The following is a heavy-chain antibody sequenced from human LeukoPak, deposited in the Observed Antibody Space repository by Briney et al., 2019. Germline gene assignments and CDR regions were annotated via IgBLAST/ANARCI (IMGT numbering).Heavy chain of an antibody. V-gene: IGHV3-21*01. J-gene: IGHJ4*02. CDR2: ISSSSSYI. Sequence: KPGGSLRLSCAASGFTFSSFSMNWVRQAPGKGLEWVSSISSSSSYIYYADSVKGRFTISRDNAKNSLYLQMNSLRAEDTAVYYCARDSSSWPHDVDYWGQGTLVTVSS. D-gene: IGHD6-13*01. CDR1: GFTFSSFS. CDR3: ARDSSSWPHDVDY.